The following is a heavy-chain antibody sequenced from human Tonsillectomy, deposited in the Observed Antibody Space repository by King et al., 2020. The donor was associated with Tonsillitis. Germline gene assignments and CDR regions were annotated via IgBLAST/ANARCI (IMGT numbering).Heavy chain of an antibody. CDR1: GFAFQNYD. CDR3: ASDRYYSLDFSSSSRNYWQPLGH. CDR2: VSYDGSHN. Sequence: VQLVESGGGVVQPGRSLRLSCAASGFAFQNYDIHWVRQAPGKGLEWLALVSYDGSHNYYADSVKGRFTISRDNSKNTLYLQLNKLRDEDTAVYYCASDRYYSLDFSSSSRNYWQPLGHWGQGTLLTVSS. J-gene: IGHJ4*02. V-gene: IGHV3-33*03. D-gene: IGHD3-10*01.